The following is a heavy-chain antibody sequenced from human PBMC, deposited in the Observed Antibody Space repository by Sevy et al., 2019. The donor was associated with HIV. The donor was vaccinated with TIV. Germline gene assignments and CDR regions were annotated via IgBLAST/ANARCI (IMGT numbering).Heavy chain of an antibody. J-gene: IGHJ6*03. CDR2: IIPILGIA. CDR3: AREPGIAAAGSADYYYYYMDV. V-gene: IGHV1-69*10. CDR1: GGTFSSYA. D-gene: IGHD6-13*01. Sequence: ASVKVSCKASGGTFSSYAISWVRQAPGQGLEWMGGIIPILGIANYAQKFQGRVTITADKSTSTAYMELSSLRSEDTAVYYCAREPGIAAAGSADYYYYYMDVWGKGTTVTVSS.